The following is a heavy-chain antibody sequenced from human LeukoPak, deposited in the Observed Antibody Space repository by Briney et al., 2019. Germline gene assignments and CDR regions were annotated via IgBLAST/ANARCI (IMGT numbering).Heavy chain of an antibody. CDR2: IYYSGST. V-gene: IGHV4-59*12. CDR3: ARGRWGSSGWYPYFDY. Sequence: PSETLSLTCTVSGGSISSYYWSWIRQPPGKGLEWIGYIYYSGSTNYNPSLKSRVTISVDTSKNQFSLKLSSVTAADTAVYYCARGRWGSSGWYPYFDYWGQGTLVTVSS. CDR1: GGSISSYY. J-gene: IGHJ4*02. D-gene: IGHD6-19*01.